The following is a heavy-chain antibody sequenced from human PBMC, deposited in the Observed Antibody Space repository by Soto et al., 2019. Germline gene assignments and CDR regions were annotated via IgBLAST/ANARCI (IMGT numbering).Heavy chain of an antibody. V-gene: IGHV4-59*01. CDR1: GGSISSYY. D-gene: IGHD3-3*01. CDR2: IYYSGST. CDR3: ARGGLEYYDFWSGYYRPNYYYYGMDV. J-gene: IGHJ6*02. Sequence: NPSETLSLTCTVSGGSISSYYWSWIRQPPGKGLEWIGYIYYSGSTNYNPSLKSRVTISVDTSKNQFSLKLSSVTAADTAVYYCARGGLEYYDFWSGYYRPNYYYYGMDVWGQGTTVTVSS.